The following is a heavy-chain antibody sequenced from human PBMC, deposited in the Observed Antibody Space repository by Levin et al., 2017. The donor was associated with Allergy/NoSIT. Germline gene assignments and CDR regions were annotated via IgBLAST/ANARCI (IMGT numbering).Heavy chain of an antibody. V-gene: IGHV1-18*01. D-gene: IGHD1-7*01. J-gene: IGHJ4*02. CDR2: ISAYNGNT. Sequence: VASVKVSCKASGYTFTSYGISWVRQAPGQGLEWMGWISAYNGNTNYAQKLQGRVTMTTDTSTSTAYMELRSLRSDDTAVYYCAREAGLELLTTKTKNYFDYWGQGTLVTVSS. CDR3: AREAGLELLTTKTKNYFDY. CDR1: GYTFTSYG.